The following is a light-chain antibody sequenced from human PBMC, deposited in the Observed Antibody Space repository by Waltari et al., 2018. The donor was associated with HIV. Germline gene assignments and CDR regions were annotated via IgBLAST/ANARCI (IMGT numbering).Light chain of an antibody. CDR3: QQFYKIPWT. CDR2: WSS. Sequence: DIVMTQSPGFLSVAAGGRATIKCKDTMSVLYEANSKNYLAWYQQKPGQPPKLLLSWSSTRESGVSARFSGSGSGTDFTLTINNVESVDAAIYFCQQFYKIPWTFGQGTKVEI. J-gene: IGKJ1*01. V-gene: IGKV4-1*01. CDR1: MSVLYEANSKNY.